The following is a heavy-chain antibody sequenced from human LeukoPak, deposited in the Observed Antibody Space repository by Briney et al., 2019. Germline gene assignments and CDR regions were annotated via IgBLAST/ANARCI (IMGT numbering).Heavy chain of an antibody. CDR1: GFTFSNAW. CDR3: ATLSFGDTDY. V-gene: IGHV3-33*08. D-gene: IGHD2-21*02. J-gene: IGHJ4*02. CDR2: IWYDGSEE. Sequence: GGSLRLSCAASGFTFSNAWMSWVRQAPGKGLEWVAIIWYDGSEEYYADSVKGRFTISKDNLKNTLYLQMNSLRAEDTAVYYCATLSFGDTDYWGQGTVVTVSS.